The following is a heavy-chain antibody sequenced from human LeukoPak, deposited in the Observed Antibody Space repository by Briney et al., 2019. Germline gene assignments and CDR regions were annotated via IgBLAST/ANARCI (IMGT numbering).Heavy chain of an antibody. CDR2: IKQDGSEK. D-gene: IGHD6-13*01. V-gene: IGHV3-7*01. CDR3: ARDYPNSIAAEDWYFDL. CDR1: GFTFSSYW. J-gene: IGHJ2*01. Sequence: GGSLRLSCAASGFTFSSYWMSRVRQAPGKGLEWVANIKQDGSEKYYVDSVKGRFTISRDNAKNSLYLQMNSLRAEDTAVYYCARDYPNSIAAEDWYFDLWGRGTLVTVSS.